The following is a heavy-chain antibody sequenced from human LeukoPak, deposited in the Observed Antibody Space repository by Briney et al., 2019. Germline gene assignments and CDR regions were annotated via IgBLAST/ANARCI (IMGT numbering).Heavy chain of an antibody. V-gene: IGHV4-39*01. D-gene: IGHD1-20*01. CDR3: ARLEYNFGTI. J-gene: IGHJ4*02. CDR1: GDSISSSSYY. Sequence: PSETLSLTCSVSGDSISSSSYYWCWIRQPPGKGLDWIGNIYYSGSTYYNPSLNSRVTISLDTSKNQFSLKLSSVTAADTAVYYCARLEYNFGTIWGQGALVTVSP. CDR2: IYYSGST.